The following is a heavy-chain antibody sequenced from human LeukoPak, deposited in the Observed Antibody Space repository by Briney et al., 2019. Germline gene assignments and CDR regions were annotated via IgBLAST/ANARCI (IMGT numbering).Heavy chain of an antibody. V-gene: IGHV4-4*07. D-gene: IGHD2-8*01. CDR2: IYTSGSS. CDR1: GGSISSYY. Sequence: SETLSLTCTVSGGSISSYYWSWIRQPAGKGLEWIGRIYTSGSSNYNPSLKSRVTMSVDTSKNQFSLKLSSVTAADTAVYYCARGGGYCTNGVCYKYYYYYGMGVWGQGTTVTVSS. CDR3: ARGGGYCTNGVCYKYYYYYGMGV. J-gene: IGHJ6*02.